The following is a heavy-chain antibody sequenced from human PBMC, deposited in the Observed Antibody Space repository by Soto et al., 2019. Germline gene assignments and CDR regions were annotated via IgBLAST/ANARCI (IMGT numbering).Heavy chain of an antibody. V-gene: IGHV3-23*01. CDR1: GFTFSSYA. J-gene: IGHJ4*02. D-gene: IGHD6-19*01. CDR3: ARAFWTVAGTRYFDY. Sequence: GGSLRLSCGASGFTFSSYAMSWVRQAPGKGLEWVSVMSGSGGSTYYADSVKGRFTISRDNSKNTLYLQMNSLRAEDTAVYYCARAFWTVAGTRYFDYWGQGTLVTVSS. CDR2: MSGSGGST.